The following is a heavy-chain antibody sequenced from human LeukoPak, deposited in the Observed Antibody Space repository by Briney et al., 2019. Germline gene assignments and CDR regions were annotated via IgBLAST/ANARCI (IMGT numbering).Heavy chain of an antibody. D-gene: IGHD6-19*01. J-gene: IGHJ3*02. Sequence: PGGSPRLSCAASGFTFSSYAMHWVRQAPGKGLEYVSAISSNGGSTYYADSVKGRFTISRDNSKNTLYLQMGSLRAEDMAVYYCARGSSGWDKDVFDIWGQGTMVTVSS. CDR2: ISSNGGST. V-gene: IGHV3-64*02. CDR1: GFTFSSYA. CDR3: ARGSSGWDKDVFDI.